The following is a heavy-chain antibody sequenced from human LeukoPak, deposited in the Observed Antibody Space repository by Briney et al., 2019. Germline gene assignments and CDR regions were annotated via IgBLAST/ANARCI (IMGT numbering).Heavy chain of an antibody. CDR3: ASPYGDYEQAYGMDV. D-gene: IGHD4-17*01. V-gene: IGHV1-69*13. CDR2: IIPIFGTA. Sequence: SVKVSCKASGGTFSSYAISWVRQAPGQGLEWMGGIIPIFGTANYAQKFQGRVTITADESTSTAYMELSSLRSEDTAVYYCASPYGDYEQAYGMDVWGQGTTVTVSS. CDR1: GGTFSSYA. J-gene: IGHJ6*02.